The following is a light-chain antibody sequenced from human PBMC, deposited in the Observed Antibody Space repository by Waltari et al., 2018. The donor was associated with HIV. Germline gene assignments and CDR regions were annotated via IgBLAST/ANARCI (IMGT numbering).Light chain of an antibody. Sequence: EILMTQSPATLSVSPGGVGTLSCRARQSVSSNLAWYQHSPGQSPRLLIYGASTRATGIPGRFSGSGSGTEFTLTISSLQSEDFAVYYCQQYDKWPRGTFGQGTRVEIK. CDR2: GAS. V-gene: IGKV3-15*01. J-gene: IGKJ5*01. CDR3: QQYDKWPRGT. CDR1: QSVSSN.